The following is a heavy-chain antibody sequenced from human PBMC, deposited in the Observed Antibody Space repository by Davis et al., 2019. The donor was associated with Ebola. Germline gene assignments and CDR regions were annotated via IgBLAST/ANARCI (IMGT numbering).Heavy chain of an antibody. V-gene: IGHV3-30*03. Sequence: GGSLRLSCAASGISFSNYGMFWVRQAPGKVMEWVAVISPDGSDKNYADSGKGRFTISRDNTKIAVYLQMNSLRAEDTAVYYCARESDDGDFDYWGQGTLVTVSS. J-gene: IGHJ4*02. CDR2: ISPDGSDK. CDR1: GISFSNYG. D-gene: IGHD1-1*01. CDR3: ARESDDGDFDY.